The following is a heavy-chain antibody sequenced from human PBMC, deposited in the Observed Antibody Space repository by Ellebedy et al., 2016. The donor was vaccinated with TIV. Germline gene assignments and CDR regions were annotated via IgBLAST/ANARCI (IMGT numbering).Heavy chain of an antibody. Sequence: SSVKVSCXTSGCTFSSYAISWVRQAPGQGLEWMGGIIPIFGKANYAQTFQGRVTITRDTSATTAYMELSSLMSEDTAVYYCATREWQDPRDVWGQGTTVTVSS. J-gene: IGHJ6*02. CDR2: IIPIFGKA. D-gene: IGHD3-3*01. CDR1: GCTFSSYA. V-gene: IGHV1-69*05. CDR3: ATREWQDPRDV.